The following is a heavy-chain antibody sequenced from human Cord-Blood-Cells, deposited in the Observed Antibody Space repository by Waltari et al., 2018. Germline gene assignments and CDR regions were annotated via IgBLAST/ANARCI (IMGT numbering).Heavy chain of an antibody. V-gene: IGHV3-15*01. CDR1: GFTFSNAW. D-gene: IGHD1-26*01. CDR3: TTDRGVGALDAFDI. J-gene: IGHJ3*02. CDR2: IKSKTDGGTT. Sequence: EVQLVESGGGLVKPGGSLRLSCAASGFTFSNAWMSWVRQAPGKGLEWVGRIKSKTDGGTTDYAAPVKGRFTISRDDSKNTLYLQTNSLKTEDTAVYYCTTDRGVGALDAFDIWGQGTMVTVSS.